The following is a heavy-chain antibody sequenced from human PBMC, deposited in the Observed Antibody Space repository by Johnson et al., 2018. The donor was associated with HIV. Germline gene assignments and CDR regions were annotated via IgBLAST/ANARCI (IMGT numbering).Heavy chain of an antibody. CDR3: AKDIGIVGALEAFEI. CDR1: GFTFSTYW. D-gene: IGHD1-26*01. V-gene: IGHV3-7*03. Sequence: VQLVESGGGLVQPGGSLRLSCAASGFTFSTYWMNWVRLAPGKGLEWVANIKQDGSEKYSVDSVTGRFTISRDNAKNSLYLQMNSLRAEDTSLYYCAKDIGIVGALEAFEIWGQGTMVTVSS. CDR2: IKQDGSEK. J-gene: IGHJ3*02.